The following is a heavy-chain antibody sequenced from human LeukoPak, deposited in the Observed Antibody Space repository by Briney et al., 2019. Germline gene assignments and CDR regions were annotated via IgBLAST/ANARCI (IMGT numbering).Heavy chain of an antibody. CDR1: GGSISSYY. CDR2: IYYSGST. J-gene: IGHJ6*03. V-gene: IGHV4-59*01. Sequence: SETLSLTCTVSGGSISSYYWSWIRQPPGKGLEWIGYIYYSGSTNYNPSLKSRVTISVDTSKNQFSLKLSSVTAADTAVYYCAKGQYYYYYMDVWGKGTTVTVSS. CDR3: AKGQYYYYYMDV.